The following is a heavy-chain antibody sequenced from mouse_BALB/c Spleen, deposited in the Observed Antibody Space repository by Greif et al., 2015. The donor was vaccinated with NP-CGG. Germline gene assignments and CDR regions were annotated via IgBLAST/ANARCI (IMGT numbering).Heavy chain of an antibody. CDR2: IDPANGNT. J-gene: IGHJ3*01. D-gene: IGHD1-2*01. V-gene: IGHV14-3*02. CDR3: ARAITTAY. CDR1: GFNIKDTY. Sequence: VQLQQSGAELAKPGASVKLSCTASGFNIKDTYMHWVKQRPEQGLEWIGRIDPANGNTKYDPKFQGKATITADTSSNTAYLQLSSLTSEDTAVYYCARAITTAYWGQGTLVTVSA.